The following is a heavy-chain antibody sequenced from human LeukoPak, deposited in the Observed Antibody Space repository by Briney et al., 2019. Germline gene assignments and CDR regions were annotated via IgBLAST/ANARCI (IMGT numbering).Heavy chain of an antibody. V-gene: IGHV1-46*01. CDR2: INPSGDST. CDR3: ARATLSDYYFNY. CDR1: GYIFTNYH. Sequence: ASVRVSCKASGYIFTNYHMHWVRQAPGQGLEWMGIINPSGDSTSYAQKFQGRVTMTRDTSTSTVYMELRSLRSEDTAVYFCARATLSDYYFNYWGQGTLVTVSS. J-gene: IGHJ4*02.